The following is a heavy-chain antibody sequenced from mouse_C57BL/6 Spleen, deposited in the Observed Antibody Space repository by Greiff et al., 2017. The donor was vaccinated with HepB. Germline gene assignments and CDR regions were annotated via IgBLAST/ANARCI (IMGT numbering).Heavy chain of an antibody. V-gene: IGHV5-4*01. J-gene: IGHJ1*03. Sequence: EVKLVESGGGLVKPGGSLKLSCAASGFTFSSYAMSWVRQTPEKRLEWVATISDGGSYTYYPDNVKGRVTISRDNAKNNLYLQMSHLKSEDTAMYHCAREGYYGSSHWYFDVWGTGTTVTVSS. CDR2: ISDGGSYT. CDR1: GFTFSSYA. CDR3: AREGYYGSSHWYFDV. D-gene: IGHD1-1*01.